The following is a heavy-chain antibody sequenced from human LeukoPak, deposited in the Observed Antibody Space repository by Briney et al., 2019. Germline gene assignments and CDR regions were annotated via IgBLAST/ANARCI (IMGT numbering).Heavy chain of an antibody. CDR2: ISSSSSYI. J-gene: IGHJ4*02. Sequence: GGSLRLSCAASGFTFSSYSMNWVRQAPGKGLEWVSSISSSSSYIYYADSVKGRFTISRDNAKNSLYLQMNSLRAEDTAVYYCARDLGYDFWSGYTTIDYWGQGTLVTVSS. D-gene: IGHD3-3*01. V-gene: IGHV3-21*01. CDR3: ARDLGYDFWSGYTTIDY. CDR1: GFTFSSYS.